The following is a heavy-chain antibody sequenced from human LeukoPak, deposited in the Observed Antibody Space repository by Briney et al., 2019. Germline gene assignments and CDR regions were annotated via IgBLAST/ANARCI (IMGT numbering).Heavy chain of an antibody. J-gene: IGHJ4*02. Sequence: GGSLRLSCAASGFTFDDYAMHWVRQAPGKGLEWVSGISWNSGSIGYADSVKGRFTISRDNAKNTLYLQMNSLRAEDTAVYYCARVRRDFWSGYDFDYWGQGTLVTVSS. CDR2: ISWNSGSI. CDR3: ARVRRDFWSGYDFDY. D-gene: IGHD3-3*01. CDR1: GFTFDDYA. V-gene: IGHV3-9*01.